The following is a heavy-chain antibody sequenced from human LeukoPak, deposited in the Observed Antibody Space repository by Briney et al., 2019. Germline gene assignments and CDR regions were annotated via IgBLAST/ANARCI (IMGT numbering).Heavy chain of an antibody. J-gene: IGHJ4*02. D-gene: IGHD2-15*01. CDR2: INPSGGST. CDR1: GYTFTSYY. Sequence: GASVKVSCKASGYTFTSYYMHWVRQAPGQGLEWMGIINPSGGSTSYAQKFQGRVTMTRDTSTSTVYMELSSLRSEDTAVYYCARDEVYCSGGSCYPDYWGQGTLVTASS. CDR3: ARDEVYCSGGSCYPDY. V-gene: IGHV1-46*03.